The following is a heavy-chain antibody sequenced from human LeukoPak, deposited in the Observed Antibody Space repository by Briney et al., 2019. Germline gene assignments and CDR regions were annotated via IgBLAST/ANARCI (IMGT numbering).Heavy chain of an antibody. D-gene: IGHD3-10*01. J-gene: IGHJ4*02. V-gene: IGHV1-2*02. CDR1: GYNFIDYY. CDR3: ARGLGVRGGENDY. Sequence: ASVKVSCKTSGYNFIDYYVYWVRQAPGQRLEWMGWINPNGGGTNYAQKFQGRVTMTRDTSITTAYMELSSLRSDDTAVYFCARGLGVRGGENDYWGQGTLVTVSS. CDR2: INPNGGGT.